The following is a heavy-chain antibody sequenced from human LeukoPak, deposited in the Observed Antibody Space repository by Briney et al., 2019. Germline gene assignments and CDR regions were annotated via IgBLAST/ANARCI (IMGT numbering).Heavy chain of an antibody. CDR2: ISSSSSYI. Sequence: GGSLRLSCAASGFTFSSYSMNWVRQAPGKGLEWVSSISSSSSYIYYADSVKGRFTISRDNAKNSLYLQMNSLRAEDTAVYYCARDTGVRYFDWLPLDYWGQGTLVTVPS. J-gene: IGHJ4*02. CDR1: GFTFSSYS. D-gene: IGHD3-9*01. CDR3: ARDTGVRYFDWLPLDY. V-gene: IGHV3-21*01.